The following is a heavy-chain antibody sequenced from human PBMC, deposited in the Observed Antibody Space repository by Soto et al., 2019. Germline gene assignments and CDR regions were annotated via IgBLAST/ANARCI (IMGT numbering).Heavy chain of an antibody. Sequence: PSETLSLTCTVSSGSISSGGYYWSWIRQHPGKGLEWIGYIYYSGSTYYNPSLKSRVTISVDTSKNQFSLKLSSVTAADTAVYYCARVLVLVPAAPYNWFDPWGQGTLVTVSS. D-gene: IGHD2-2*01. CDR2: IYYSGST. CDR1: SGSISSGGYY. V-gene: IGHV4-31*03. CDR3: ARVLVLVPAAPYNWFDP. J-gene: IGHJ5*02.